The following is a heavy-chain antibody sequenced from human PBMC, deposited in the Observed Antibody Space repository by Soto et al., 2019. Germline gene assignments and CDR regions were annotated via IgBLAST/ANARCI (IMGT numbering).Heavy chain of an antibody. D-gene: IGHD3-3*01. CDR3: ATARGRVDPCDN. Sequence: EVQLLESGGGLVQPGGSLRLSRAASGFTFINFAMGWVRQAPGKGLEWVSSIDERGRTTYYADSVKGRFTISRDNSKNTLSLQINSLRAEDTALYHCATARGRVDPCDNWGKGTLVAVSS. CDR2: IDERGRTT. CDR1: GFTFINFA. J-gene: IGHJ4*02. V-gene: IGHV3-23*01.